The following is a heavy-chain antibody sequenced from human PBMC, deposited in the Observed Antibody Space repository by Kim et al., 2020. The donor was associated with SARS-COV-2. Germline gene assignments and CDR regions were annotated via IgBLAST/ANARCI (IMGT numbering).Heavy chain of an antibody. J-gene: IGHJ4*02. CDR3: ARQSAMVRGVMWALWVY. D-gene: IGHD3-10*01. V-gene: IGHV4-39*01. CDR1: GGSISSSNYY. CDR2: IYYSGST. Sequence: SETLSLTCTVSGGSISSSNYYWGWIRQPPGAGLEWIGSIYYSGSTYYNPSLKRRVTISVDTSKNQFSLKLSSVTAADTAVYYCARQSAMVRGVMWALWVYWGQRTLVTVSS.